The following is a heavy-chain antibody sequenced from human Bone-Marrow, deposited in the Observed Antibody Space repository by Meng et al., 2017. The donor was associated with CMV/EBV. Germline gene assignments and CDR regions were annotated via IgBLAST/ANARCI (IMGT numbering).Heavy chain of an antibody. J-gene: IGHJ2*01. CDR1: GYSISSGYY. D-gene: IGHD6-13*01. CDR3: ARARLRSSWYSSRTNWYFDL. V-gene: IGHV4-38-2*02. Sequence: SETLSLTCTVSGYSISSGYYWGWIRQPPGKGLEWIGSIYHSGSTNYNPSLKSRVTISVDTSKNQFSLKLSSVTAADTAVYYCARARLRSSWYSSRTNWYFDLWGRGTLVTVSS. CDR2: IYHSGST.